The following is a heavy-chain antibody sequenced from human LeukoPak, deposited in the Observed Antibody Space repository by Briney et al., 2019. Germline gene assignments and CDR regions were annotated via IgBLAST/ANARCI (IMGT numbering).Heavy chain of an antibody. V-gene: IGHV1-2*06. Sequence: ASVKVSCKASGYTFTGYYMHWVRQAPGQGLECMGRINPNSGGTNYAQKFQGRVTMTRDTSISTAYMELSRLRSDDTAVYYCARTSGWYTHFDYWGQGTLVTVSS. CDR2: INPNSGGT. J-gene: IGHJ4*02. CDR3: ARTSGWYTHFDY. D-gene: IGHD6-19*01. CDR1: GYTFTGYY.